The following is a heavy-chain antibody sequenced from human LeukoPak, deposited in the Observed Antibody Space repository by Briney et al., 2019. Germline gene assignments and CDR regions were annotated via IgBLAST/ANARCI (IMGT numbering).Heavy chain of an antibody. CDR2: IKQDGSEK. V-gene: IGHV3-7*01. D-gene: IGHD2-21*01. J-gene: IGHJ4*02. Sequence: GGSLRLSCAASGFTFSSYEMNWVRQAPGRGLEWVTNIKQDGSEKYYVDSVKGRFTISRDNAKNSLYLQMNSLRDEDTAVYYCVRGQNIYSWGQGTLVTVSS. CDR1: GFTFSSYE. CDR3: VRGQNIYS.